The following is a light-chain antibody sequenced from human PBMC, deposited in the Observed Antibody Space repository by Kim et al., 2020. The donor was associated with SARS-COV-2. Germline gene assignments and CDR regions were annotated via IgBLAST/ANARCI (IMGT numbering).Light chain of an antibody. Sequence: QSVLTQPPSASGTPGQRVTISCSGSSSNIGSNTVNWYQQLPGTAPKLLIYSNTQRPSGVPDRFSGSKSGTSASLAISGLQSEDEADYYCAAWDDSLNGQGVFGGGTQLTVL. CDR2: SNT. V-gene: IGLV1-44*01. CDR3: AAWDDSLNGQGV. J-gene: IGLJ3*02. CDR1: SSNIGSNT.